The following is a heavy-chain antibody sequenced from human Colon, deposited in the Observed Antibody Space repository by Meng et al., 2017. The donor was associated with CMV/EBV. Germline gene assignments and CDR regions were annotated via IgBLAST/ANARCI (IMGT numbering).Heavy chain of an antibody. CDR2: IYREGTT. Sequence: ETLSLTCTVSGASVSSTSYYWGWVRQIPGKGLEWVSIIYREGTTYYADSVKGRFTISRDNSKNTLFLQMNSLRTEDTAVYHCAADRLSPNHNKFWGQGTLVTVSS. V-gene: IGHV3-66*02. CDR3: AADRLSPNHNKF. CDR1: GASVSSTSYY. D-gene: IGHD1-14*01. J-gene: IGHJ4*02.